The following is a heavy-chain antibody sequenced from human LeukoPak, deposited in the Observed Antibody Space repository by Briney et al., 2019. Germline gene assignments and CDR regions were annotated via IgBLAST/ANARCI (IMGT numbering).Heavy chain of an antibody. V-gene: IGHV3-53*01. CDR3: ARDKLEAYDFWSGVSYYYYMDV. D-gene: IGHD3-3*01. Sequence: PGGSLRPSCAASGFTVSSNYMSWVRQAPGKGLEWVSVIYSGGSTYYADSVKGRFTISRDNSKNTLYLQMNSLRAEDTAVYYCARDKLEAYDFWSGVSYYYYMDVWGKGTTVTVSS. CDR2: IYSGGST. J-gene: IGHJ6*03. CDR1: GFTVSSNY.